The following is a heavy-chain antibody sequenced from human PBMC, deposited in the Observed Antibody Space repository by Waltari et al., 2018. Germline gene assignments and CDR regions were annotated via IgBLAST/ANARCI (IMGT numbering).Heavy chain of an antibody. J-gene: IGHJ3*02. CDR3: ARSPRDAFDI. V-gene: IGHV3-48*01. CDR2: ISSSSSTI. Sequence: EVQLVESGGGLVQPGGSLRLSCAASGFTFSSYSMNWVRQAPGKGLEWVSYISSSSSTIYYADSVKGRFTISRDNAKNSLYLQMNSLRAEDTAVYYCARSPRDAFDIWGQGTMVTVSS. CDR1: GFTFSSYS.